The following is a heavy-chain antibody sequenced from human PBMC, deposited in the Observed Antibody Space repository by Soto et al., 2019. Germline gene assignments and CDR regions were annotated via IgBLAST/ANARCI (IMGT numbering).Heavy chain of an antibody. Sequence: ASVKVSCKASGYTFTSHGISWVRQAHGQALEWMGWTSAYNGNTNYAEKLPGRVTMTTDTSTSTAYRELISLRSDDTAVYYCARYKSVNYSRASYYYCMEGCHQGTTCAVSS. D-gene: IGHD4-4*01. V-gene: IGHV1-18*04. J-gene: IGHJ6*02. CDR1: GYTFTSHG. CDR3: ARYKSVNYSRASYYYCMEG. CDR2: TSAYNGNT.